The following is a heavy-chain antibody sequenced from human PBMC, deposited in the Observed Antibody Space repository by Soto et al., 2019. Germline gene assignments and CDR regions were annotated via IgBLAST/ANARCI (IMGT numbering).Heavy chain of an antibody. CDR1: GYTFTSYA. CDR2: INAGNGNT. V-gene: IGHV1-3*01. J-gene: IGHJ6*02. CDR3: ARKYCGGDCYSYYYGMDV. Sequence: ASVKVSCKASGYTFTSYAMHWVRQAPGQRLEWMGWINAGNGNTKYSQKLQGRVTITRDTSASTAYMELSSLRSEDTAVYYCARKYCGGDCYSYYYGMDVWGQGTTVTVSS. D-gene: IGHD2-21*02.